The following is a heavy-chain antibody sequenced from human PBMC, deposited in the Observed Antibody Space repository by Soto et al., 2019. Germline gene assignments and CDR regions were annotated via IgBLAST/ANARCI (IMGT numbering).Heavy chain of an antibody. Sequence: GGTLRLSCVVSGFTFSDFGMHWVRQSPGEGLAWVASISKDGLDRYYSESVKGRFTISRDDSKNTVFLQMNSLKVEDTAAYFCASPREGQWLVFDHWGQRTLVTVSS. J-gene: IGHJ4*02. CDR2: ISKDGLDR. CDR3: ASPREGQWLVFDH. V-gene: IGHV3-30*19. D-gene: IGHD6-19*01. CDR1: GFTFSDFG.